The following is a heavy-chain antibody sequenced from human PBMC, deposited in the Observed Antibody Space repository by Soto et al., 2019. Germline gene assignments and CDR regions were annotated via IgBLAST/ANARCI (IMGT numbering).Heavy chain of an antibody. CDR1: GFTFDNYA. CDR3: AKDTRPSLYTSSWFDH. J-gene: IGHJ5*02. D-gene: IGHD6-13*01. Sequence: EVQLVESGEDVVQSGRSLRLSCVVSGFTFDNYAMHWVRHAPGKGLEWVSGISWNSGTKEYADSVKGRFTISRDNAKNSLHLQMSTLGAEDSAFYYCAKDTRPSLYTSSWFDHWGQGALVTVSS. CDR2: ISWNSGTK. V-gene: IGHV3-9*01.